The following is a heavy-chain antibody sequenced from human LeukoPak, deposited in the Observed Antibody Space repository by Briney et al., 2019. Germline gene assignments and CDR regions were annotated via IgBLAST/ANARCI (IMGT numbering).Heavy chain of an antibody. CDR3: AREMATRRGLRN. CDR2: INPSGGST. J-gene: IGHJ4*02. D-gene: IGHD5-24*01. Sequence: ASVMVSCKASGYTFTSYYMHWVRQAPGQGLEWMGIINPSGGSTSYAQKFQGRVTMTRDTSTSTVYMELSSLRSEDTAVYYCAREMATRRGLRNWGQGTLVTVSS. V-gene: IGHV1-46*01. CDR1: GYTFTSYY.